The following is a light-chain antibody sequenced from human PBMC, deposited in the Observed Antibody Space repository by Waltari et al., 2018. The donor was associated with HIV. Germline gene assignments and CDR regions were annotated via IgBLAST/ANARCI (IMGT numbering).Light chain of an antibody. V-gene: IGLV2-14*01. CDR1: SSDVGGYNY. Sequence: QSALTQPASVSGSPGQSITISCTGTSSDVGGYNYVSGYQQHPGKAPKLMIYEVSNRPSGVSNRFSGSKSGNTASLTISGLQADDEADYYCSSYASSSTPYVFGTGTKVTVL. CDR3: SSYASSSTPYV. J-gene: IGLJ1*01. CDR2: EVS.